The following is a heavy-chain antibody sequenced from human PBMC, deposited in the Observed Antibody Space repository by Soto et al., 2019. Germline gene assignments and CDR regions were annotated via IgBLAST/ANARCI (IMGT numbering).Heavy chain of an antibody. D-gene: IGHD2-2*01. J-gene: IGHJ4*02. CDR3: AKDDLDRCSSSSCYDFDS. CDR1: GFSFSIYG. CDR2: ISYDGSNK. Sequence: QVQLVESGGGVVQPGRSLGLSCAASGFSFSIYGMHWVRQAPGKGLEWVAVISYDGSNKQYADSVKGRFTISRDNSKNTVYWQRNSLSTEAAAVYYCAKDDLDRCSSSSCYDFDSWGQGTLVPVSS. V-gene: IGHV3-30*18.